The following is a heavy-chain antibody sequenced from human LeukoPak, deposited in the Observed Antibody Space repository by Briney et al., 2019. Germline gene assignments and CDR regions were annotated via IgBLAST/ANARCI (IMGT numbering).Heavy chain of an antibody. CDR1: GFTFDDYA. CDR2: ISWNSGSI. V-gene: IGHV3-9*01. Sequence: GGSLRLSCAASGFTFDDYAMHWVRQAPGKGLEWVSGISWNSGSIGYADSVKGRFTISRDNAKNSLYLQMNSLRAEDTAVYYCLRGDRRDYWGQGTLVTVSS. D-gene: IGHD3-10*01. CDR3: LRGDRRDY. J-gene: IGHJ4*02.